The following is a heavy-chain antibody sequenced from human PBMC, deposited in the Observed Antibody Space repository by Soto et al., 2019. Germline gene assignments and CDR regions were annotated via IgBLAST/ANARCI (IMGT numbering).Heavy chain of an antibody. CDR2: IIPNRGIA. D-gene: IGHD3-9*01. Sequence: SVKVACKASGDTVAGYCVHVVRQAPGQGLEWMGRIIPNRGIANYEQKLQGRDTITADKSTSTAYMELRSLRSDDTAVYYCARAYDILTGSPEHDYWGQGTLVTVSS. CDR3: ARAYDILTGSPEHDY. V-gene: IGHV1-69*02. CDR1: GDTVAGYC. J-gene: IGHJ4*02.